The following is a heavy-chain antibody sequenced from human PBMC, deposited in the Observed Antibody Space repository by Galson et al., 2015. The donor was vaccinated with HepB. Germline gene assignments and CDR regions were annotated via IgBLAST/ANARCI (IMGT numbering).Heavy chain of an antibody. CDR2: ISGTSGTI. CDR3: VRDGKYFNGMDA. J-gene: IGHJ6*02. Sequence: LRLSCAASGFNFNSYSMNWVRQAPGKGPEWLSYISGTSGTIYNADSVTGRFTISGDNAKNLLYLQMNSLRDEDTAVYYCVRDGKYFNGMDAWGQGTTVTVSS. CDR1: GFNFNSYS. V-gene: IGHV3-48*02. D-gene: IGHD2/OR15-2a*01.